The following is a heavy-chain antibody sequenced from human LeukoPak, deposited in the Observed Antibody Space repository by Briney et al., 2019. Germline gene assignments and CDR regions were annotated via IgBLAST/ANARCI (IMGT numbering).Heavy chain of an antibody. CDR3: ARPRVGYSTSSRDYYFYMDV. Sequence: GESLKISCKGSGYRFSNFWIGWVRQMPGKGLEWMGFIYPGDSETRYSPSFQGQVTVSVDKSLSTAYLEWSSLKASDTAMYYCARPRVGYSTSSRDYYFYMDVWGKGTTVTVSS. J-gene: IGHJ6*03. CDR1: GYRFSNFW. V-gene: IGHV5-51*01. D-gene: IGHD6-6*01. CDR2: IYPGDSET.